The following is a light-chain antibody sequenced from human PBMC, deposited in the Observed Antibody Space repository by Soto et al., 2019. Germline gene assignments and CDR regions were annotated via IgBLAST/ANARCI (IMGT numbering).Light chain of an antibody. CDR3: LQYSGSSYT. J-gene: IGKJ5*01. Sequence: DIQLTQSPPTLSASVGDRVTITCRASQTISTWMAWYQQKPGKAPQYLIFDASSLYGGVPLRFSGSGSGTEFTLTITSLQPDDSATYYCLQYSGSSYTFGQGTRLEIK. V-gene: IGKV1-5*01. CDR2: DAS. CDR1: QTISTW.